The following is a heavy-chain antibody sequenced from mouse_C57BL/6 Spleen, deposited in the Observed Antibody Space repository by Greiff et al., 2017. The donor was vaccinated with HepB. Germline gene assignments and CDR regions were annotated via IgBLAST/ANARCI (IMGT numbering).Heavy chain of an antibody. V-gene: IGHV1-55*01. CDR2: IYPGSGST. D-gene: IGHD3-2*02. J-gene: IGHJ2*01. Sequence: QVQLQQPGAELVKPGASVKMSCKASGYTFTSYWITWVKQRPGQGLEWIGDIYPGSGSTNYNEKFKSKATLTVDTSSSTAYMQLSSLTSEDSAVYYCARRVETAQATFDDWGQGTTLTVSS. CDR1: GYTFTSYW. CDR3: ARRVETAQATFDD.